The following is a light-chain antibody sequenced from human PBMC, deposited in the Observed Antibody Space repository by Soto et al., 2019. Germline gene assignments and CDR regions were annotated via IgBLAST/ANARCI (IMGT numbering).Light chain of an antibody. CDR3: QQSHNAPLT. V-gene: IGKV1-39*01. CDR1: QNINSY. CDR2: GAT. Sequence: DILMTQSPSSLSASVGDRVTLTCRASQNINSYLNWYQHKPGRAPKVLVYGATNLPSGVPSRFSGSGSGTEFTFTISSLQTEDFATYYCQQSHNAPLTFGGGTRVE. J-gene: IGKJ4*01.